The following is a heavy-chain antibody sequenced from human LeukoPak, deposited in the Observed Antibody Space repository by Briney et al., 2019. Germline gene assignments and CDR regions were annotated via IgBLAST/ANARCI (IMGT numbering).Heavy chain of an antibody. CDR1: GFTFSSYS. CDR2: ITSSGRYI. D-gene: IGHD6-13*01. CDR3: ARDLGAAAGIGGFDP. V-gene: IGHV3-21*01. J-gene: IGHJ5*02. Sequence: GGSLRLSCAASGFTFSSYSMNWVRQAPGKGLEWVSSITSSGRYIYYADSVKGRFTISRDNSKNTLYLQMNSLRAEDTAVYYCARDLGAAAGIGGFDPWGQGTLVTVSS.